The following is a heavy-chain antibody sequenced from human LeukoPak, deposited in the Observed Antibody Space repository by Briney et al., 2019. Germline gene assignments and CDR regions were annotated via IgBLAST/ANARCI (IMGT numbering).Heavy chain of an antibody. J-gene: IGHJ4*02. CDR1: GFTFDDYA. CDR2: ISWNSGSI. D-gene: IGHD2-2*01. Sequence: PGGSLRLSCAASGFTFDDYAMHWVRQAPGKGLEWVSGISWNSGSIGYADPVKGRFTISRDNAKNSLYLQMNSLRAEDTALYYCAKDGREDVVVPELDYWGQGTLVTVSS. CDR3: AKDGREDVVVPELDY. V-gene: IGHV3-9*01.